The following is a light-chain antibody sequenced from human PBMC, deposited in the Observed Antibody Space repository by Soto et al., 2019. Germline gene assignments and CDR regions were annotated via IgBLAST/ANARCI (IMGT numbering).Light chain of an antibody. J-gene: IGKJ1*01. Sequence: AIRMTQSPSSFSASTGDRVTITCRASQGISSYLAWYQQKPGKAPKLLIYAASTLQSGFPSRFSGSGSGTDFTLSISCLQSEDFATYYCHQYYSYPPWTFGQGTKVEIK. CDR2: AAS. CDR3: HQYYSYPPWT. V-gene: IGKV1-8*01. CDR1: QGISSY.